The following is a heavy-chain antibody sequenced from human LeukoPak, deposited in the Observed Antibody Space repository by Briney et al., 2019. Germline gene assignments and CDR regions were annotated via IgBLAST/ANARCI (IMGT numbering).Heavy chain of an antibody. CDR3: TKVATTPVWASDY. V-gene: IGHV3-53*01. CDR2: IYSDGTT. J-gene: IGHJ4*02. D-gene: IGHD1-1*01. CDR1: GITVSSNY. Sequence: PGGTLTLSCQASGITVSSNYMSWVRQAPGKGLNWLSIIYSDGTTLYADSVKGRFTISRDTSKNRLYLHMDRLRAEDTAIYYRTKVATTPVWASDYWGQGTLVTVSS.